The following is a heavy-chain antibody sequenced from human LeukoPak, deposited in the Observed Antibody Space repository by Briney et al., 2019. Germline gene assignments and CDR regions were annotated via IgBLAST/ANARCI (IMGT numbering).Heavy chain of an antibody. Sequence: PSETLSLTCAVYGGSFSGYYWSWIRQPPGKGLEWIGEINHSGSTNYNPSLKSRVTISVDTSKNQFSLKLSSVTAADTAVYYCARRRYGTETPIDYWGQGTLVTVSS. CDR1: GGSFSGYY. CDR3: ARRRYGTETPIDY. V-gene: IGHV4-34*01. J-gene: IGHJ4*02. CDR2: INHSGST. D-gene: IGHD4-17*01.